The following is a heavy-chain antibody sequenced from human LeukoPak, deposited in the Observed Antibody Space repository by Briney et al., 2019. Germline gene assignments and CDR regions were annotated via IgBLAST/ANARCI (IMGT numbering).Heavy chain of an antibody. J-gene: IGHJ3*02. CDR2: ISAYNGNT. CDR1: GYTFTSYG. Sequence: ASVKVSCKASGYTFTSYGISWVRQAPGQGLEWMGWISAYNGNTNYAQKLQGRVTMTTDTSTSTAYMELRSLRSDDTAVYYCAREPHDSSSWAPGLGAFDIWGQGTMVTVSS. CDR3: AREPHDSSSWAPGLGAFDI. V-gene: IGHV1-18*01. D-gene: IGHD6-13*01.